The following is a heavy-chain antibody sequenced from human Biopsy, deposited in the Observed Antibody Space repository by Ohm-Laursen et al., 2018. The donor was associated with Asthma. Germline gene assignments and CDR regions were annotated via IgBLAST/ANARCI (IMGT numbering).Heavy chain of an antibody. CDR2: VNTGNGDT. D-gene: IGHD3-9*01. CDR1: GYNFISFA. CDR3: ARTYYDFLTGQVKDVFGV. Sequence: ASVKVSCKASGYNFISFAIHWVRQAPGQRLEWMGWVNTGNGDTKYSQKFQGRVTITRDTSASTAYMELRSLRSEDTATYYRARTYYDFLTGQVKDVFGVWGQGAMVTVSS. J-gene: IGHJ3*01. V-gene: IGHV1-3*04.